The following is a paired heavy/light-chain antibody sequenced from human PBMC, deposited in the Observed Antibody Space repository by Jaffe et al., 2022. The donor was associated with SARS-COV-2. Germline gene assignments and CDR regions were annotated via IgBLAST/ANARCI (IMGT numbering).Heavy chain of an antibody. V-gene: IGHV3-15*01. CDR1: GFSFPDAW. D-gene: IGHD1-26*01. Sequence: EVQLVESGGGLVEPGGSLRVSCVGSGFSFPDAWMSWVRQAPGKGLEWVGRITRNTEGRATDYGAPVKGRFSISRDDSKNTVYLQMNSLTGEDTAVYYCTTGRRWAGRWEFDDWGQGTLVVVSS. J-gene: IGHJ5*02. CDR3: TTGRRWAGRWEFDD. CDR2: ITRNTEGRAT.
Light chain of an antibody. CDR3: QQYNRNFWA. J-gene: IGKJ1*01. CDR2: EAS. CDR1: QNIGHG. V-gene: IGKV1-5*03. Sequence: DIQMTQSPSTLSASVGDRVTITCRASQNIGHGMAWFQQSPGKAPKLLIYEASKLESGVPSRFSGSGSGTEFTLTISGLQPDDFASYYCQQYNRNFWAFGQGTSVEV.